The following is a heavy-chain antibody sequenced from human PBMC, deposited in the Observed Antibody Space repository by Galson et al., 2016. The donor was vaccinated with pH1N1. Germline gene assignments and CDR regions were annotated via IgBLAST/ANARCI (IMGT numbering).Heavy chain of an antibody. CDR3: AHTLYGDYVDWFDP. CDR2: IYWNDDK. D-gene: IGHD4-17*01. Sequence: PALVKPTQTLTLTCTFSGFSLSTNGVGVGWIRQPPGKALEWPALIYWNDDKRYSPSLKSKLVITKDTSKNQVVLTMTNMDPVDTATYYCAHTLYGDYVDWFDPWGQGTLVTVSS. CDR1: GFSLSTNGVG. V-gene: IGHV2-5*01. J-gene: IGHJ5*02.